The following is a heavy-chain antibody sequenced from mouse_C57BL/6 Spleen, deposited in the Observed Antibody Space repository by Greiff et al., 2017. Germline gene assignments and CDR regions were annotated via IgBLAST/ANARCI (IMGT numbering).Heavy chain of an antibody. Sequence: VQLQESGAELVKPGASVKISCKASGYAFSSYWMNWVKQRPGKGLEWIGQIYPGDGDTNYNGKFKGKATLTADKSSSTAYMQLSSLTSEDSAVYVCARGGYDGYFYFDYWGQGTTLTVSS. V-gene: IGHV1-80*01. CDR2: IYPGDGDT. D-gene: IGHD2-3*01. CDR3: ARGGYDGYFYFDY. CDR1: GYAFSSYW. J-gene: IGHJ2*01.